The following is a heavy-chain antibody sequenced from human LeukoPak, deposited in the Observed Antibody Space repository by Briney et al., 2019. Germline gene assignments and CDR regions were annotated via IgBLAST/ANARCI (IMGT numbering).Heavy chain of an antibody. J-gene: IGHJ4*02. CDR1: GYTFASYG. V-gene: IGHV1-18*01. CDR2: ISAYNGNT. Sequence: ASVKVSCKASGYTFASYGISWVRQAPGQGLEWMGWISAYNGNTNYAQKLQGRVTMTTNTSTSSAYMELRSLRSDDTAVYYCARDLYSGAAVAPPPDYWGQGTLVTVSS. D-gene: IGHD6-19*01. CDR3: ARDLYSGAAVAPPPDY.